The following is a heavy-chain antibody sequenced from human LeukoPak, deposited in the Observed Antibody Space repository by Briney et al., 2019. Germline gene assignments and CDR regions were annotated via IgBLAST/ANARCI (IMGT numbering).Heavy chain of an antibody. CDR1: GSTFSNYA. D-gene: IGHD1-14*01. CDR3: ANAKTQALVLPGNY. V-gene: IGHV3-23*01. CDR2: ISGSGDTT. J-gene: IGHJ4*02. Sequence: GGSLRLSCAASGSTFSNYAMSWVRQAPGKGLEWVSTISGSGDTTYYADSVKGRFTISRDNSKNTLYLQMNSLRAEDTAVYYCANAKTQALVLPGNYWGQGTLVTVSS.